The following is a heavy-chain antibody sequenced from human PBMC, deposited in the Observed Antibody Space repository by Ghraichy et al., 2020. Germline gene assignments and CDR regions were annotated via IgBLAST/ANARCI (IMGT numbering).Heavy chain of an antibody. CDR3: ARTSVGYCDSITCYPGWFDP. CDR1: GYIFTTYD. V-gene: IGHV1-8*01. D-gene: IGHD2-2*01. CDR2: MNPNSGNT. Sequence: ASVKVSCKASGYIFTTYDINWVRQATGQGLEWMGWMNPNSGNTGYAQQFQGRVTMTRDTSISTAYMELRSLRSEDTAVYYCARTSVGYCDSITCYPGWFDPWRQGTLVTVSP. J-gene: IGHJ5*02.